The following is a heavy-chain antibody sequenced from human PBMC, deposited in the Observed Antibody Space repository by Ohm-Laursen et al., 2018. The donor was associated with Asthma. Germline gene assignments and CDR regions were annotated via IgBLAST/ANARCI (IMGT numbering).Heavy chain of an antibody. Sequence: SLRLSCAASGFTFSSFSMHWVRQAPGKGLEWLAVGGSYYDGGLKYYADSVSGRFTVSRDDSKNTLYLQMNSLRPDDTAVYYCARDVMEWYLPAFDFWGQGTLVTVSS. CDR1: GFTFSSFS. V-gene: IGHV3-30-3*01. CDR3: ARDVMEWYLPAFDF. CDR2: GGSYYDGGLK. D-gene: IGHD3-3*01. J-gene: IGHJ4*02.